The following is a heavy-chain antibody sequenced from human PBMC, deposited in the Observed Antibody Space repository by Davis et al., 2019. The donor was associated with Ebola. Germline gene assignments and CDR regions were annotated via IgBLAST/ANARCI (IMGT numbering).Heavy chain of an antibody. J-gene: IGHJ4*02. CDR2: IYNTGST. V-gene: IGHV4-4*02. Sequence: MPSETLSLTCAVSGGSISSSYWWSWVRQPPGKRLEWIGEIYNTGSTNYNPSPKSRVTISVDKSKNQFSLKLSSVTAADTAVYFCARDREWLVLGYFDYWGQGTLVTVSS. CDR3: ARDREWLVLGYFDY. D-gene: IGHD6-19*01. CDR1: GGSISSSYW.